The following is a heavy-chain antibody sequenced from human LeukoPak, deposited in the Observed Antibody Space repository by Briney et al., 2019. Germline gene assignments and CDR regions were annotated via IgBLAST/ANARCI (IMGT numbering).Heavy chain of an antibody. J-gene: IGHJ4*02. CDR1: GGSISSYY. CDR3: ARGRVVTDFDY. V-gene: IGHV4-59*01. D-gene: IGHD4-23*01. Sequence: SETLSLTCTVSGGSISSYYWSWIRQPPGKGLEWIGYIYYSGSTNYNPSLKSRVTISVDTSKNQFSLKLSSVTAADTAVYYCARGRVVTDFDYWGQGTLVTVSS. CDR2: IYYSGST.